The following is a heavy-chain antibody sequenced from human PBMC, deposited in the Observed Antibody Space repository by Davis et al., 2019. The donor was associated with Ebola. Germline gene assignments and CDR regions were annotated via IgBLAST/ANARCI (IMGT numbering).Heavy chain of an antibody. Sequence: GESLKISCAASGFTFSSYGMHWVRQAPGKGLEWVAVISYDGSNKYYADSVKGRFTISRDNSKNTLYLQMNSLRAEDTAVYYCARDALGLLIFGYFDYWGQGTLVTVSS. J-gene: IGHJ4*02. V-gene: IGHV3-30*03. D-gene: IGHD3-3*01. CDR3: ARDALGLLIFGYFDY. CDR2: ISYDGSNK. CDR1: GFTFSSYG.